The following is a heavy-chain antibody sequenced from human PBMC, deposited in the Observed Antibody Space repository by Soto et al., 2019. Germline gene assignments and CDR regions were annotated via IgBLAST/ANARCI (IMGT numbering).Heavy chain of an antibody. CDR2: IDPIFGTV. V-gene: IGHV1-69*01. CDR3: ARVYYYGSGSYSPLRD. D-gene: IGHD3-10*01. Sequence: QVQLVQSGAEVKKPGSSVKVSCKVSGGPFSSYAISWVRQAPGQGLEWMGGIDPIFGTVNYAQKFQGRIAISADESASTAYIALSSLRSEDTAVYYCARVYYYGSGSYSPLRDWGQGTLVTVSS. CDR1: GGPFSSYA. J-gene: IGHJ4*02.